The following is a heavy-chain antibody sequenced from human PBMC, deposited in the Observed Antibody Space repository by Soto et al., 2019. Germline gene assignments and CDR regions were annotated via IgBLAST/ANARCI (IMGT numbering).Heavy chain of an antibody. J-gene: IGHJ6*02. CDR2: TRNKANSYTT. Sequence: PGGSLRLSCAASGFTFSDHYMDWVRQAPGKGLEWVGRTRNKANSYTTEYAASVKGRFTISRDDSKNSLYLQMNSLRAEDTAVYYCARDGSSNHYYYYGMDVWGQGTTVTVSS. CDR1: GFTFSDHY. D-gene: IGHD6-13*01. V-gene: IGHV3-72*01. CDR3: ARDGSSNHYYYYGMDV.